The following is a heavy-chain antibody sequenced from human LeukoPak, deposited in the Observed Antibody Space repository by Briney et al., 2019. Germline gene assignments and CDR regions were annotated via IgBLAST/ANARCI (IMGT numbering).Heavy chain of an antibody. CDR1: GGSISSGGYY. CDR2: IYHSGST. CDR3: ARTFSRYPGGSYYYDSSGYPAPFDP. V-gene: IGHV4-30-2*01. D-gene: IGHD3-22*01. Sequence: SSQTLSLSCTVSGGSISSGGYYWSWIQQPPGKGLEWIGYIYHSGSTYYNPSLKSRVTISVDRSKNQFSLKLSSVTAADTAVYYCARTFSRYPGGSYYYDSSGYPAPFDPWGQGTLVTVSS. J-gene: IGHJ5*02.